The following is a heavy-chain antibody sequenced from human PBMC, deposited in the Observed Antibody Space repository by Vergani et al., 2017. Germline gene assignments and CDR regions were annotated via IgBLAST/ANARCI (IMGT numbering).Heavy chain of an antibody. Sequence: QVQVVPSGAEVKKSGASVKVSCKTSGYTFSNYYMHWVRQAPGQGLEWMGIINPSCGKTNYAQKFQGRVTMTRDTSTRTVYMELRRLRSEDTAIYYCARGDYGILTGYRYWVQGTLVTVSA. CDR3: ARGDYGILTGYRY. V-gene: IGHV1-46*03. D-gene: IGHD3-9*01. CDR1: GYTFSNYY. J-gene: IGHJ4*02. CDR2: INPSCGKT.